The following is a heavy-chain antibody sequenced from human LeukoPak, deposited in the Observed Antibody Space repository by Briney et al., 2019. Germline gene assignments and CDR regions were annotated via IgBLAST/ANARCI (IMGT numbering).Heavy chain of an antibody. CDR1: GFTFSRYS. Sequence: GGSLRLSCAASGFTFSRYSMNWVRQAPGKGLESVSSISSSSSYIYYTDSVKGRFTISRDNAKKSLYLQMNSLRAEDTAVYYCARVGGITLALAPSPFPDYNYYYMDVWGKGTTVTVSS. CDR2: ISSSSSYI. J-gene: IGHJ6*03. CDR3: ARVGGITLALAPSPFPDYNYYYMDV. V-gene: IGHV3-21*01. D-gene: IGHD3-10*01.